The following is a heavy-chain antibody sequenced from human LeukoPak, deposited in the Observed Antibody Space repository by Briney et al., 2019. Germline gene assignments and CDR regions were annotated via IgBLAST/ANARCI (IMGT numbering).Heavy chain of an antibody. J-gene: IGHJ5*02. CDR2: IFHSGIT. V-gene: IGHV4-59*08. Sequence: SETLSLTCSVSGGSISSYYWSWIRQPPGKGLEWIGYIFHSGITNNNPSLKSRVTISVDRSKNQLSLRLSSVTAADTAVYYCARQWDSSSSFQNWFDPWGQGTLVTVSS. D-gene: IGHD6-13*01. CDR1: GGSISSYY. CDR3: ARQWDSSSSFQNWFDP.